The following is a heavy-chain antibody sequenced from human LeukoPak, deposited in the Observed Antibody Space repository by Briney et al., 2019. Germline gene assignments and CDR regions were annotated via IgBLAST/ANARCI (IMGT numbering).Heavy chain of an antibody. Sequence: SETLSLTCTVSGGSMKTFYWSWIRQPAGKGLEWVGRIFSRGTTNYNPSLRSRVTVSLDTSKNQFSLKLSSVTAADTAVYYCARGRYDNLTGHLARLDVWGQGTTAIVSS. J-gene: IGHJ6*02. CDR2: IFSRGTT. V-gene: IGHV4-4*07. CDR3: ARGRYDNLTGHLARLDV. D-gene: IGHD3-9*01. CDR1: GGSMKTFY.